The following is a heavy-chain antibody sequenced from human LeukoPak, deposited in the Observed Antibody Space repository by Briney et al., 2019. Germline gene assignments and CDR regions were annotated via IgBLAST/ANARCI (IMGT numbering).Heavy chain of an antibody. CDR1: GFTFTSYS. V-gene: IGHV3-48*01. Sequence: GGSLRLSCAASGFTFTSYSMNWVRQAPGKGLEWVSYISSSSSTIYYADSVKGRFTISRDNAKNSLYLQMNSLRAEDTAVYYCAREYHTTNFDYWGQGTLVTVSS. J-gene: IGHJ4*02. D-gene: IGHD1-26*01. CDR2: ISSSSSTI. CDR3: AREYHTTNFDY.